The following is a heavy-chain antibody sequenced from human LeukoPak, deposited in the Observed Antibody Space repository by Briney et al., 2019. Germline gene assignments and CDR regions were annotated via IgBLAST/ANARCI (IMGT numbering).Heavy chain of an antibody. Sequence: GGSLRLSCTASGFTVTNSDMHWVRQAPGKGLEWVASTPFRGTNKNYADFVKGRFTISRDNSKKTVHLQMNSLRAEDTAVYHCAKDDSYIRFYSWGQGTLVTVSS. CDR1: GFTVTNSD. CDR3: AKDDSYIRFYS. CDR2: TPFRGTNK. V-gene: IGHV3-30*02. J-gene: IGHJ5*01. D-gene: IGHD3-22*01.